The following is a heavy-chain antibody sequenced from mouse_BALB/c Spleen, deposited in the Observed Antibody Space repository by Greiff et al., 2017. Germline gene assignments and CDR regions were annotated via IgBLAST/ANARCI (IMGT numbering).Heavy chain of an antibody. CDR3: ARENYGSSHFDY. J-gene: IGHJ2*01. CDR1: GYSITSDYA. Sequence: EVQLQQSGPGLVKPSQSLSLTCTVTGYSITSDYAWNWIRQFPGNKLEWMGYISYSGSTSYNPSLKSRISITRDTSKNQFFLQLNSVTTEDTATYYCARENYGSSHFDYWGQGTTLTVSS. CDR2: ISYSGST. V-gene: IGHV3-2*02. D-gene: IGHD1-1*01.